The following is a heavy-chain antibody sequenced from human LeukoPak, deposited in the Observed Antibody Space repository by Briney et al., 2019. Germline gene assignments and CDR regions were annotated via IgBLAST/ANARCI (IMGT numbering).Heavy chain of an antibody. CDR1: GFTFDTYW. D-gene: IGHD1-26*01. CDR2: ISGGGGST. J-gene: IGHJ4*02. V-gene: IGHV3-23*01. CDR3: AKGGKWDVTPFDY. Sequence: HAGGSLRLSCAASGFTFDTYWMSWVRQAPGKGLEWVSTISGGGGSTYYADSVKGRFTISRDNSKNTLYLQVNSLRAEDTAVYYCAKGGKWDVTPFDYWGQGTLVTVSS.